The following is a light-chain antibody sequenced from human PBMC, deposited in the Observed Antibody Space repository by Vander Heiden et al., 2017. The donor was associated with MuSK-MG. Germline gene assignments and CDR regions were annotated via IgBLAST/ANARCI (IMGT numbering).Light chain of an antibody. J-gene: IGLJ3*02. CDR2: GKN. Sequence: SSELTQDPDVSVALGQTVRITCEGDSLRSYYASWDQQKPGQAPVLVMYGKNNRTSGIADRFSGSSSGNTASLTITGAQAEDEADYYCNSRDSSGNHLGVFGGGTKLTVL. V-gene: IGLV3-19*01. CDR3: NSRDSSGNHLGV. CDR1: SLRSYY.